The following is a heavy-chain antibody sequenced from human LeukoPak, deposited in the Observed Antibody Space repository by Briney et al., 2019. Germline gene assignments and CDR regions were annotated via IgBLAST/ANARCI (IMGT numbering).Heavy chain of an antibody. V-gene: IGHV1-18*01. CDR1: GYTFTSYG. D-gene: IGHD3-22*01. Sequence: ASVKVSCKASGYTFTSYGISWVRQAPGQGLEWMGWISACNGNTNYAQKLQGRVTMTTDTSTSTAYMELRSLRSDDTAVYYCARDWPDDSSGYYSPPFDYWGQGTLVTVSS. CDR3: ARDWPDDSSGYYSPPFDY. J-gene: IGHJ4*02. CDR2: ISACNGNT.